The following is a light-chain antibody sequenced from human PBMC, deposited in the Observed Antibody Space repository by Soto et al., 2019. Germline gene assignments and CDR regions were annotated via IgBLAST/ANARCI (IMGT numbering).Light chain of an antibody. CDR3: QQRSNWPPWT. Sequence: VLTQSPGTLSLSPGERVTVSCRASQSVSSNLSWYQQKPGQAPRLLIYGAFTRATGIPARFSGSGSGTDFTLTISSLEPDDFAVYYCQQRSNWPPWTFGQGTKVDIK. J-gene: IGKJ1*01. V-gene: IGKV3-11*01. CDR2: GAF. CDR1: QSVSSN.